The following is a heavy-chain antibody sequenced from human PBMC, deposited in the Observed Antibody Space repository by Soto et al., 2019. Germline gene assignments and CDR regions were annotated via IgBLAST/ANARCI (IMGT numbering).Heavy chain of an antibody. V-gene: IGHV4-39*01. J-gene: IGHJ6*02. Sequence: SETLSLTCTVSGGSISSSSYYWGWIRQPPGKGLEWIGSIYYSGSTYYNPSLKSRVTISVDTSKNQFSLKLSSVTAADTAVYYCARHVAGRDGYTSYYYYYYGMDVWGQGTTVTVSS. CDR3: ARHVAGRDGYTSYYYYYYGMDV. D-gene: IGHD5-12*01. CDR1: GGSISSSSYY. CDR2: IYYSGST.